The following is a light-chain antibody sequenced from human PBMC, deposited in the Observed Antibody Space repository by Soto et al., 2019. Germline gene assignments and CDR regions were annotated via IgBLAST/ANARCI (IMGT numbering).Light chain of an antibody. V-gene: IGKV3-20*01. CDR3: QQYGSSTWT. CDR2: DAS. Sequence: NVLTQSPGTLSLSPGERATLSCRASQSVSSSYLAWYQQKPGQAPRLLIYDASSRATGIPDRFSGSGSGTDFTLTISRLEPEDFAVYYCQQYGSSTWTFGQGTKVEIK. CDR1: QSVSSSY. J-gene: IGKJ1*01.